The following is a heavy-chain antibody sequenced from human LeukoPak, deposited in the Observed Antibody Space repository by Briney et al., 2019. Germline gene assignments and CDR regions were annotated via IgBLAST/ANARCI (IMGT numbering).Heavy chain of an antibody. CDR3: ARDLAVAGGEDY. Sequence: PGGSLRLSCAASGFSFSSSAMSWVRQAPGKGLEWVSSISSSSSYIYYADSVKGRFTISRDNAKNSLYLQMNSLRAEDTAVYYCARDLAVAGGEDYWGQGTLVTVSS. V-gene: IGHV3-21*01. J-gene: IGHJ4*02. D-gene: IGHD6-19*01. CDR1: GFSFSSSA. CDR2: ISSSSSYI.